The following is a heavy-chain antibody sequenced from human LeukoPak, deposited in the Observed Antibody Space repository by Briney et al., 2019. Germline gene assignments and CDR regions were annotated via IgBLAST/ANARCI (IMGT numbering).Heavy chain of an antibody. J-gene: IGHJ6*02. Sequence: GGSLRLSCAAAGFTFRDYNMNWVRQAPGKGLEWVSYITDSGSTIHYADSVNGRFTISRDNAKNSLYLQMNSLRAEDSAVYYCARSIGLTGGGVDVWGRGTTVTVSS. CDR2: ITDSGSTI. CDR1: GFTFRDYN. D-gene: IGHD3-9*01. CDR3: ARSIGLTGGGVDV. V-gene: IGHV3-11*01.